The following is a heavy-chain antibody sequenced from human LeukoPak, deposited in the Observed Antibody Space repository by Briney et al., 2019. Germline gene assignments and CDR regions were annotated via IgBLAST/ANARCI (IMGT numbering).Heavy chain of an antibody. V-gene: IGHV4-39*01. D-gene: IGHD5-12*01. J-gene: IGHJ5*01. CDR2: VYYGRTT. CDR3: VRHDGRGGATMGAFDS. CDR1: AGSFISSSHH. Sequence: PSETLSLTCTVSAGSFISSSHHWGWIRQSPGKGLAWIGTVYYGRTTYYIPSLDGRVTISLDTSANHFSLQLNSVTAADTAVYYCVRHDGRGGATMGAFDSWGQGSLVTVSS.